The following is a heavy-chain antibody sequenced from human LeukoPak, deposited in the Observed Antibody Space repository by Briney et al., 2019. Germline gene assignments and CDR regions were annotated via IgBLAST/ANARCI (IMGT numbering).Heavy chain of an antibody. Sequence: GGSLRLSCLTSGFTLSTNAMSWVRQAPGKGLEWISGISGSGASTYYADSVKGRFTISRDDARNSLYLQMNSLKDEDTAVYYCARDRGYFYDQLDYWGQGTLVTVSS. CDR2: ISGSGAST. V-gene: IGHV3-23*01. J-gene: IGHJ4*02. CDR1: GFTLSTNA. CDR3: ARDRGYFYDQLDY. D-gene: IGHD2/OR15-2a*01.